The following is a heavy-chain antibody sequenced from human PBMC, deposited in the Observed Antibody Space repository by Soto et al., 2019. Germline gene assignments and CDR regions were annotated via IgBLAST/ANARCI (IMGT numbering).Heavy chain of an antibody. CDR2: ISSSGGST. V-gene: IGHV3-23*01. D-gene: IGHD3-10*01. CDR1: GFTFSSHA. J-gene: IGHJ4*01. CDR3: AKGRGPGDLPLSY. Sequence: PGGSLRLSCGASGFTFSSHAMSWVRQAPGKGPEWVSAISSSGGSTYYADSVKGRFTISRDNSKSTLFLQMKSLRAEDTGVYYCAKGRGPGDLPLSYWGHGTLVTVSS.